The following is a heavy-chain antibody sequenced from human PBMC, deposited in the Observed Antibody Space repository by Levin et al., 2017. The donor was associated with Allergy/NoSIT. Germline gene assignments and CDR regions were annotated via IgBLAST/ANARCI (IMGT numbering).Heavy chain of an antibody. Sequence: ASVKVSCKASGYTFTSYYMHWVRQAPGQGLEWMGIINPSGGSTSYAQKFQGRVTMTRDTSTSTVYMELSSLRSEDTAVYYCARDFPSSSAGTKDFDYWGQGTLVTVSS. CDR2: INPSGGST. CDR1: GYTFTSYY. D-gene: IGHD1/OR15-1a*01. V-gene: IGHV1-46*01. J-gene: IGHJ4*02. CDR3: ARDFPSSSAGTKDFDY.